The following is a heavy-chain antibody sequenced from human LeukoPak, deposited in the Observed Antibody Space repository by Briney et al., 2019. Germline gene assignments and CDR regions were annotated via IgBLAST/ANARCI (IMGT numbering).Heavy chain of an antibody. D-gene: IGHD5-24*01. Sequence: SETLSLTCTVSGGSISSYYWSWIRQPPGKGLEWIGYIYYSGSTNYNPSLKSRVTISVDTSKNQFSLKLSSVTAADTAVYYCARLGWLRIPGAFDIWGQGTMVTVSS. CDR3: ARLGWLRIPGAFDI. CDR2: IYYSGST. V-gene: IGHV4-59*08. J-gene: IGHJ3*02. CDR1: GGSISSYY.